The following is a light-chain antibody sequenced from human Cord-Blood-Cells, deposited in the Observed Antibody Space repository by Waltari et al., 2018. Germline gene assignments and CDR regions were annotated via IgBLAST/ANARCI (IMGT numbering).Light chain of an antibody. J-gene: IGKJ2*03. CDR2: AAS. Sequence: DINRTQNQSPLPASEEKRATIPCRASQSIRSNLNWDQQKPGKAPKLLIYAASSLQSGVPSRFSGSGSGTDFTLTISSLQPEYFATYYCQQSYSTPYSFGQGTKLEFK. V-gene: IGKV1-39*01. CDR3: QQSYSTPYS. CDR1: QSIRSN.